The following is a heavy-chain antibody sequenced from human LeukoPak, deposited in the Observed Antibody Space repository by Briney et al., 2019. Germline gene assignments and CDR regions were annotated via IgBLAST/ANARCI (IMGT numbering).Heavy chain of an antibody. Sequence: SVKVSCKASGGTFSSYAISWVRQAPGQGLEWMGGIIPIFGTANYAQKFQGRVTITADESTSTAYMELSSLRSEDTAVYYCVTEGVVVASRAFDIWGKGTRVTV. CDR1: GGTFSSYA. V-gene: IGHV1-69*01. J-gene: IGHJ3*02. CDR3: VTEGVVVASRAFDI. CDR2: IIPIFGTA. D-gene: IGHD2-21*01.